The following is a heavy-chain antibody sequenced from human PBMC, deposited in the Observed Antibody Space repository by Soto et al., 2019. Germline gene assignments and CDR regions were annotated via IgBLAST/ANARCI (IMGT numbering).Heavy chain of an antibody. CDR1: GYSFTSYW. D-gene: IGHD3-3*01. Sequence: PGESLKISCKGSGYSFTSYWIGWVRQMPGKGLEWMGIIYPGDSDTNYSPSFQGHVTISADKSISTAYLQWSSLKASDTAMYYCEREHYDFWSGYYPLYYFDYWGQGTLVTVSS. CDR2: IYPGDSDT. J-gene: IGHJ4*02. CDR3: EREHYDFWSGYYPLYYFDY. V-gene: IGHV5-51*01.